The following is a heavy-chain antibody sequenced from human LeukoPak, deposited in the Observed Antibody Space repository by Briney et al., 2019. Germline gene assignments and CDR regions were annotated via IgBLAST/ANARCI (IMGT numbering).Heavy chain of an antibody. CDR3: ARDRRITMVGGDWFDP. J-gene: IGHJ5*02. D-gene: IGHD3-10*01. V-gene: IGHV4-59*01. CDR2: IYYSGST. CDR1: GGSISSYY. Sequence: SETLSLTCTVSGGSISSYYWSWIRQPPGKGLEWIGYIYYSGSTNYNPSLKSRVTISVDTSKNQFSLKLSSVTAADTAVYYCARDRRITMVGGDWFDPWGQGTLVTVSS.